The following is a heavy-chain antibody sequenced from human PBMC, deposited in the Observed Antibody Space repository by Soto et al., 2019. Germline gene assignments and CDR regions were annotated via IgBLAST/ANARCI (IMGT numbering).Heavy chain of an antibody. J-gene: IGHJ4*02. V-gene: IGHV3-30*18. CDR1: GFTFSSYG. Sequence: GGSLRLSCAASGFTFSSYGMHWVRQAPGKGLEWVAVISYDGSNKYYADSVKGRFTISRDNSKNTLYLQMNSLRAEDTAVYYCAKSLASKARITIFIDYWGQGTLVTVSS. D-gene: IGHD3-3*01. CDR2: ISYDGSNK. CDR3: AKSLASKARITIFIDY.